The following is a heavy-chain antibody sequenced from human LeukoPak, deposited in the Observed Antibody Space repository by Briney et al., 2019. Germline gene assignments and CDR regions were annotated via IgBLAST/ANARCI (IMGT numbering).Heavy chain of an antibody. D-gene: IGHD1-26*01. CDR3: AKLPSVGATAFFDY. CDR2: IYSGGTT. V-gene: IGHV3-53*01. J-gene: IGHJ4*02. Sequence: AGGSLRLSCAVSGFTVSTNYLSWVRQAPGKGLEWVSIIYSGGTTYYADSLKGRFTVSRDNSKNTLFLQMNSLRAEDTAVYFCAKLPSVGATAFFDYWGQGILVTVSS. CDR1: GFTVSTNY.